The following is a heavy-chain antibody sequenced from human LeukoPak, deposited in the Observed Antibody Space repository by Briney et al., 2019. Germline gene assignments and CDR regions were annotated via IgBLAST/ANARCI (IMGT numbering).Heavy chain of an antibody. CDR2: IDPLRDIV. CDR1: GGTFSTYT. Sequence: ASVKVSCKDSGGTFSTYTLNWVRQAPGQGLEGMGRIDPLRDIVNYAQKFQGRVTITADKSSNTAYMELASLTSEDTAVYYCARMPSPDGRSSVDYWGQGTLVIVSS. V-gene: IGHV1-69*02. D-gene: IGHD6-13*01. CDR3: ARMPSPDGRSSVDY. J-gene: IGHJ4*02.